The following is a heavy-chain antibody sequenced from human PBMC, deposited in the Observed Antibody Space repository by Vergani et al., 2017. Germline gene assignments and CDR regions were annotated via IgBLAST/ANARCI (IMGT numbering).Heavy chain of an antibody. CDR2: KGKVGINT. CDR3: AKYLRDSTDGLPDS. D-gene: IGHD2-21*02. Sequence: QVQLVESAGGVVQPGGSLRLSCVASGFTFSNFGMHWIRQAPGKGLGWLAYKGKVGINTRYRDAVKGRFTVSRDNSKDILYLQMDSLRSEDTALYYCAKYLRDSTDGLPDSWGPGTLVIVSS. J-gene: IGHJ4*02. V-gene: IGHV3-30*02. CDR1: GFTFSNFG.